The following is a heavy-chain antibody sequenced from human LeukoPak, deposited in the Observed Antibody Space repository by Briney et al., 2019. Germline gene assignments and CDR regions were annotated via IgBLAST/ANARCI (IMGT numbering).Heavy chain of an antibody. Sequence: GGALRLSCADSGFTFSSYSMNWVRPAPGKGLEWVSSISSSSSYICYADSVKGRFTISRDNSKNTLYLQMSSLRAEDTAVYYCARSVVTDLGGDWGQGTLVTVSS. CDR3: ARSVVTDLGGD. V-gene: IGHV3-21*01. CDR2: ISSSSSYI. D-gene: IGHD2-21*02. CDR1: GFTFSSYS. J-gene: IGHJ4*02.